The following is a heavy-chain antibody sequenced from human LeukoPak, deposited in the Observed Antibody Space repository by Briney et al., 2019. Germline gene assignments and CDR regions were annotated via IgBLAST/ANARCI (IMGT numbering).Heavy chain of an antibody. CDR2: INPNSGGT. CDR1: GYVFTGYY. D-gene: IGHD6-19*01. Sequence: ASLKVSCKASGYVFTGYYMHWVRQAPGQGLEWMGWINPNSGGTKYAQKFQGRVTMTRDTSISTAYMELSRLRSDDTAVYYCARDEDSSGWFDYWGQGTLVTVSS. CDR3: ARDEDSSGWFDY. J-gene: IGHJ4*02. V-gene: IGHV1-2*02.